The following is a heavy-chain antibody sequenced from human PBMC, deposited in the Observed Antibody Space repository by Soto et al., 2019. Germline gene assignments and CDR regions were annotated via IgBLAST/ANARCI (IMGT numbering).Heavy chain of an antibody. CDR2: ISLNNGGI. Sequence: EVQLVESGGGLVPPGRSLRLSCAASGFTFDIFGIHWLRQAPGKGLEWVEGISLNNGGIAYADSVKGRFTISRDNTKNSLLLQLNSLRPEDPAFYYCTKERAGTTFVFDSWGLGTLVTVSS. CDR1: GFTFDIFG. D-gene: IGHD1-1*01. CDR3: TKERAGTTFVFDS. V-gene: IGHV3-9*01. J-gene: IGHJ4*02.